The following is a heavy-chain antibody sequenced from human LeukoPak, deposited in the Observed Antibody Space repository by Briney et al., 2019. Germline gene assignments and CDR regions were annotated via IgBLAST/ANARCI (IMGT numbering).Heavy chain of an antibody. V-gene: IGHV4-39*07. CDR1: GGSISSSSYY. Sequence: SETLSLTCTVSGGSISSSSYYWGWIRQPPGKGLEWIGSIYYSGSTYYNPSLKSRVTISVDTSKNQFSLKLSSVTAADTAVYYCARPMVRGVIGYFQHWGQGTLVTVSS. CDR2: IYYSGST. J-gene: IGHJ1*01. D-gene: IGHD3-10*01. CDR3: ARPMVRGVIGYFQH.